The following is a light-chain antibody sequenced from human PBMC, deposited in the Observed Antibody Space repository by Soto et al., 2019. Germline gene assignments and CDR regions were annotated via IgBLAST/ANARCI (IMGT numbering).Light chain of an antibody. CDR1: SSNIGAGYD. CDR2: GND. CDR3: QSYDGNLSGSV. J-gene: IGLJ2*01. Sequence: QAVVTQPPSVSGAPGQRATISCTGSSSNIGAGYDVHWYQQLPGTAPKLLIYGNDNRPSGIPDRFSGSKSGTSASLAITGLQAEDEADYYCQSYDGNLSGSVFGGRTKLTVL. V-gene: IGLV1-40*01.